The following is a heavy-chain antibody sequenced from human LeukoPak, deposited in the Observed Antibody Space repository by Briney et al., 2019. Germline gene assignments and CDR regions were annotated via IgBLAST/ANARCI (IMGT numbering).Heavy chain of an antibody. V-gene: IGHV4-59*01. CDR2: IYYSGST. Sequence: SETLSLTCTVSGGSISSYYWSWIRQPPGKGLEWIGYIYYSGSTNYNPSLKSRVTISVDTSRNQFSLKLSSVTAADTAVYYCARGNHYYDSSAYLAWESFQHWGQGTLVTVSS. J-gene: IGHJ1*01. CDR1: GGSISSYY. D-gene: IGHD3-22*01. CDR3: ARGNHYYDSSAYLAWESFQH.